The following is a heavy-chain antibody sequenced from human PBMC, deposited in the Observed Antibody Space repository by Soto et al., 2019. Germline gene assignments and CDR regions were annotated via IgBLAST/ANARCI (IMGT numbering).Heavy chain of an antibody. J-gene: IGHJ4*02. CDR1: GGSISSGGYY. CDR2: IYYSGST. D-gene: IGHD3-22*01. Sequence: QVQLQESGPGLVKPSQTLSLTCTVSGGSISSGGYYWSWIRQHPGKGLEWIGYIYYSGSTYYNPSLKSRVTISVDTSKTQFSLKLSSVTAADTAVYYCARSGYYDSSGYYYFDYWGQGTLVTVSS. CDR3: ARSGYYDSSGYYYFDY. V-gene: IGHV4-31*03.